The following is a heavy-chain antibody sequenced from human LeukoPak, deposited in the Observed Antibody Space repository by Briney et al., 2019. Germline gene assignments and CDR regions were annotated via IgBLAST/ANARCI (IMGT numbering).Heavy chain of an antibody. CDR2: INHSGST. CDR1: GGSFSGYY. CDR3: ARGRNLYSGSYYSYYYYYMDV. V-gene: IGHV4-34*01. J-gene: IGHJ6*03. Sequence: SETLSLTCAVHGGSFSGYYWSWIRQPPGKGLEWIGEINHSGSTNYNPSPKSRVTISVDTSKNQFSLKLSSVTAADTAVYYCARGRNLYSGSYYSYYYYYMDVWGKGTTVTGSS. D-gene: IGHD1-26*01.